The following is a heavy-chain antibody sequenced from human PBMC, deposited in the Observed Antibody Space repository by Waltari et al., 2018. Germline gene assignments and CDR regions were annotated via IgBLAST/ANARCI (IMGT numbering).Heavy chain of an antibody. CDR3: ARAPWELPPNDY. CDR2: INHSGST. J-gene: IGHJ4*02. D-gene: IGHD1-26*01. Sequence: QVQLQQWGAGLLKPSETLSLTCAVYGGSFSGYYWSWIRQPPGKGLEWIGEINHSGSTNYNPSLKSRVTISVDTSKNQFSLKLSSVTAADTAVYYCARAPWELPPNDYWGQGTLVTVSS. V-gene: IGHV4-34*01. CDR1: GGSFSGYY.